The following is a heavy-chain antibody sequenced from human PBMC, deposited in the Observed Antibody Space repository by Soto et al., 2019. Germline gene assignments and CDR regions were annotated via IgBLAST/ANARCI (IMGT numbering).Heavy chain of an antibody. J-gene: IGHJ6*02. CDR1: GYTFTSYG. D-gene: IGHD3-22*01. Sequence: ASVKVSCKASGYTFTSYGIHWVREAPVQRLEWTGGVNAGDGNTKYSEKFQGRVTITRDTSASTAYLELSRLRSEDTAVYYCARAPNDTGAYYHHSHYGMEAWGQGTTVTGSS. CDR2: VNAGDGNT. CDR3: ARAPNDTGAYYHHSHYGMEA. V-gene: IGHV1-3*01.